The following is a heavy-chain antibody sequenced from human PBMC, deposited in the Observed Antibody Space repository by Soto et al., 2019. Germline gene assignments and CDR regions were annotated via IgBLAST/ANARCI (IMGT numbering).Heavy chain of an antibody. D-gene: IGHD3-10*01. CDR3: ARGDLLPYTACLIALDY. V-gene: IGHV1-46*03. CDR2: INPSGGST. Sequence: RSDLRSLRQAPGQGLEWMGIINPSGGSTSYAQKFQGRVTMTRDTSTSTVYMELSSLSSVDTAVYYCARGDLLPYTACLIALDYWG. J-gene: IGHJ4*01. CDR1: RSD.